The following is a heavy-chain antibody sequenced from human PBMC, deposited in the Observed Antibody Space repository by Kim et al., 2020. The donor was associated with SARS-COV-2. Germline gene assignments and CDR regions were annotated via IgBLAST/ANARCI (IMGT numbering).Heavy chain of an antibody. V-gene: IGHV4-30-4*01. CDR2: IYYSRST. Sequence: SETLSLTCTVSGGSISSGDYYWSWIRQPPGKGLEWIGYIYYSRSTYYNPSLKSRVTISVDTSKNQFSLKLSSVTAADTAVYYCATLARFGELRYDYWGQGTLVTVSS. CDR1: GGSISSGDYY. D-gene: IGHD3-10*01. CDR3: ATLARFGELRYDY. J-gene: IGHJ4*02.